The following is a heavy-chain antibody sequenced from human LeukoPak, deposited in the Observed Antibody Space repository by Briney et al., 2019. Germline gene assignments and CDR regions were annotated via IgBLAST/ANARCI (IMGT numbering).Heavy chain of an antibody. Sequence: PGGSLRHSCTASGLFFSDSVMSWVRQAPGKGLQWVSAISSSGANTDTADSLQGRFVISRDNSKDTVYLQMNSLRVEDTGIYYCARRTSGAKDVWGKGTTVTVSP. CDR3: ARRTSGAKDV. CDR2: ISSSGANT. J-gene: IGHJ6*04. V-gene: IGHV3-23*01. CDR1: GLFFSDSV. D-gene: IGHD3-16*01.